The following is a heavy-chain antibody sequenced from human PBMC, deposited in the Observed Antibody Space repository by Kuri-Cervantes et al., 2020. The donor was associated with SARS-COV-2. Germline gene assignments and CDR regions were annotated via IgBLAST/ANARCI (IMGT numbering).Heavy chain of an antibody. D-gene: IGHD6-13*01. V-gene: IGHV3-23*01. J-gene: IGHJ5*02. CDR3: AKVQQLGSSWYWFDP. Sequence: GESLKISCAASGFTFSSYAMSWVRQAPGKGLEWVSAISGSGGSTYYADSVKGRFTISRDNSKNTLYLQMNSLRAEDTAVYHCAKVQQLGSSWYWFDPWGQGTLVTVSS. CDR1: GFTFSSYA. CDR2: ISGSGGST.